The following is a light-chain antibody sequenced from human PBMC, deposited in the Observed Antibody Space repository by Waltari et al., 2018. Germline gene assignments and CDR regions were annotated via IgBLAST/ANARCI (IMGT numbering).Light chain of an antibody. CDR1: QPITNY. CDR2: DAS. CDR3: QRYDNLPVFA. V-gene: IGKV1-33*01. Sequence: DIQLTQSPSSLSASVGDRVPITCRASQPITNYLNWYQQKPGKAPRLLIYDASNLQAGVPSRFSGSQSGTEFTFTIASLQPEDIATYYCQRYDNLPVFAFGPGTKLDIQ. J-gene: IGKJ3*01.